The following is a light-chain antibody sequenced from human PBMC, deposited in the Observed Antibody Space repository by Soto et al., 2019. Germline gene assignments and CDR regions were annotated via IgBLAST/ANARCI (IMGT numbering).Light chain of an antibody. V-gene: IGLV2-14*01. J-gene: IGLJ1*01. Sequence: QSALTQPASVSGSPGQSITISCTGTSSDVGGYNYVSWCQQHPGKAPKLMISEVSNRPSGVSNRFSGSKSGTTASLTISGRQAEDEADDYFSLYTSSSTLEVFGTGTKVTVL. CDR1: SSDVGGYNY. CDR3: SLYTSSSTLEV. CDR2: EVS.